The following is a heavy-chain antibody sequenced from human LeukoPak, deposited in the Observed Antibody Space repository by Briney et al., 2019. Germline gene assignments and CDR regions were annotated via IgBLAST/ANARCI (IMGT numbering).Heavy chain of an antibody. CDR3: ARDSLITIFGVVNDFDY. CDR2: ISAYNGNT. J-gene: IGHJ4*02. D-gene: IGHD3-3*01. Sequence: ASVKVSCKASGYTFTSYGISWVRQAPGQGLEWMGWISAYNGNTNYAQKLQGRVTMTTDTSTSTAYMELRSLRSDDTAVYYCARDSLITIFGVVNDFDYWGQGTLVTVSS. CDR1: GYTFTSYG. V-gene: IGHV1-18*01.